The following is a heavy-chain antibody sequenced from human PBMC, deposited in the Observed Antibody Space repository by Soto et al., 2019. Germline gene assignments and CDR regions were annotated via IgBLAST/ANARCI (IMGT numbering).Heavy chain of an antibody. CDR1: GGAFSRHA. V-gene: IGHV1-69*12. D-gene: IGHD3-22*01. CDR2: IIPIFGTA. CDR3: ARGWGYDSNDYYYAS. Sequence: VQLVQSGAEVRKPGSSVKVSCKASGGAFSRHAISWVRQAPGQGLEWMGGIIPIFGTANHAQKFQGRVTIIADESTSTVYMELSSLRSEDTAMYYCARGWGYDSNDYYYASWGQGTLVIVSS. J-gene: IGHJ5*02.